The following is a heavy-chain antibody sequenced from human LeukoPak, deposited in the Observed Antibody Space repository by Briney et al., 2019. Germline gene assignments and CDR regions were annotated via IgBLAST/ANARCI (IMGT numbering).Heavy chain of an antibody. D-gene: IGHD5-18*01. CDR3: ARVWGDYGYSPGY. J-gene: IGHJ4*02. CDR1: GFTFSDYY. V-gene: IGHV3-11*01. Sequence: GGSLRLSCAASGFTFSDYYMIWIRQAPGKGLEWVSYISNSDNTIYYADSVKGRFIISRDNTKNSLFLQMNSLRAEDTAVYYCARVWGDYGYSPGYWGQGTLVTVSS. CDR2: ISNSDNTI.